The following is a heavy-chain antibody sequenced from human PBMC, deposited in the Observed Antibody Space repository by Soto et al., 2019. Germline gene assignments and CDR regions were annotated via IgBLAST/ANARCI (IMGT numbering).Heavy chain of an antibody. CDR1: GGSISSSYW. CDR2: IYHSGST. J-gene: IGHJ4*02. V-gene: IGHV4-4*02. D-gene: IGHD1-26*01. CDR3: ARCLITGNSYSGGWYYFDY. Sequence: SETLSLTCAVSGGSISSSYWWSWVRQPPGKGLEWIGEIYHSGSTNYNPTLKSRVTISVDKSKNQFSLKLSSVTAADTAVYYCARCLITGNSYSGGWYYFDYWGQGTPVTVSS.